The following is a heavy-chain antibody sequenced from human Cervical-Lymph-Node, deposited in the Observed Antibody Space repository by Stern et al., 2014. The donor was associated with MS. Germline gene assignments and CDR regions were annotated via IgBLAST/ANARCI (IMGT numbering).Heavy chain of an antibody. Sequence: MQLVESGPEVKKPGSSVKVSCKASGGTFTNYAISWVRQAPGQRPEWMGGIIPLFGTTSYEQKLPGRVPITADKSKRNSYMGQRSLRYENTAVYYCARDKGTISGVRIRAWGHMDVWGQGTTVTVSS. J-gene: IGHJ6*02. CDR3: ARDKGTISGVRIRAWGHMDV. D-gene: IGHD3-3*01. V-gene: IGHV1-69*06. CDR2: IIPLFGTT. CDR1: GGTFTNYA.